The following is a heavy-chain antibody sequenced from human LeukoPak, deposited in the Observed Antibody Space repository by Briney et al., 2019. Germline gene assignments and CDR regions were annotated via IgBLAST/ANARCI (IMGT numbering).Heavy chain of an antibody. CDR2: IIPIFGTA. D-gene: IGHD3-3*01. CDR3: AQAEYYDFWSGPLDV. V-gene: IGHV1-69*05. CDR1: GGTFSSYA. J-gene: IGHJ6*04. Sequence: GASVKVSCKASGGTFSSYAISWVRQAPGQGLEWMGGIIPIFGTANYAQKFQGGVTITTDESTSTAYMELSSLRSEDTAVYYCAQAEYYDFWSGPLDVWGKGTTVTVSS.